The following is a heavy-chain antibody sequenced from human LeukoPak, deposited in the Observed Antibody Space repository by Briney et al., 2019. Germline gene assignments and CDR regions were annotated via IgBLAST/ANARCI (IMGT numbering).Heavy chain of an antibody. J-gene: IGHJ3*02. Sequence: GGSLRLSCTDSGFTFSNYDMSWVRQAPGKGLEWVSGINWNGGSTGYADSVKGRFTISRDNAKNSLYLQMNSLRAEDTALYYCARELTGAFDIWGQGTMVTVSS. CDR3: ARELTGAFDI. CDR2: INWNGGST. CDR1: GFTFSNYD. D-gene: IGHD7-27*01. V-gene: IGHV3-20*04.